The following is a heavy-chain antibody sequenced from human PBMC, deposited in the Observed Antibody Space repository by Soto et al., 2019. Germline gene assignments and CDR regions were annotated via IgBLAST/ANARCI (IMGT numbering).Heavy chain of an antibody. CDR2: IYYSGST. CDR1: GGSISSYY. D-gene: IGHD6-13*01. Sequence: SETLSLTCTVSGGSISSYYWSWIRQPPGKGLEWIGYIYYSGSTNYNPSLKSRVTISVDTSKNQFSLKLSSVTAADTAVYYCARTAAAVAWFDPWGQGTLVTSPQ. J-gene: IGHJ5*02. CDR3: ARTAAAVAWFDP. V-gene: IGHV4-59*01.